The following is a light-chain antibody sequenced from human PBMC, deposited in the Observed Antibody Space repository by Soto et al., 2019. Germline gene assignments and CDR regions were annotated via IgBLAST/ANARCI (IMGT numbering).Light chain of an antibody. J-gene: IGKJ1*01. CDR1: QGIIDY. V-gene: IGKV1-27*01. CDR3: QKYDTAPQT. Sequence: DIQMTQSPSSLSASVGDTVTITCRASQGIIDYLAWFQQRPGQAPKLLIYAASTLHTRVPSRFSGSGAGGSGAGTEFTLTISSLQPEDVGTYYCQKYDTAPQTFGPGTSVEIK. CDR2: AAS.